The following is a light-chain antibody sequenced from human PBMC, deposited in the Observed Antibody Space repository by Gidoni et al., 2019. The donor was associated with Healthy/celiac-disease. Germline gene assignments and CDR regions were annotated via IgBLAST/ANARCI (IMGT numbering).Light chain of an antibody. J-gene: IGKJ3*01. CDR3: QQYGSSPFT. CDR2: GAS. V-gene: IGKV3-20*01. CDR1: QSVSSSY. Sequence: EIVLTQSPGTLSLSPGERATLSCRASQSVSSSYLAWYQQKPGKAPRLLIYGASSRATGIPDRLSGSGSGTDFTLTISRLEPEDFAVYYCQQYGSSPFTFGPGTKVDIK.